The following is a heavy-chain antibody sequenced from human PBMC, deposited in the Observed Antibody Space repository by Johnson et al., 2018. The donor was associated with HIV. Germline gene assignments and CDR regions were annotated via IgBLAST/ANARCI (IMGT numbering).Heavy chain of an antibody. CDR2: IKQDGSEK. CDR3: ARDSQTYDYVWGSYRLKGDDAFDI. J-gene: IGHJ3*02. V-gene: IGHV3-7*01. Sequence: VLLVESGGGLVQPGGSLRLSCAASGFTFSSYWMSWVRQAPGKGLEWVANIKQDGSEKYYVDSVKGRFTISSANAKNSLYLQMNSLRAEDTAVYYCARDSQTYDYVWGSYRLKGDDAFDIWGQGTMVTVSS. D-gene: IGHD3-16*02. CDR1: GFTFSSYW.